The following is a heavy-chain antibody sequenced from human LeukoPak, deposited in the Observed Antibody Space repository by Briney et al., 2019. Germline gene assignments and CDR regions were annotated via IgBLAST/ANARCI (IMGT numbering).Heavy chain of an antibody. J-gene: IGHJ4*02. V-gene: IGHV3-7*05. CDR1: GFTFSSHW. CDR3: ARVPTTVTTVYFDY. D-gene: IGHD4-17*01. CDR2: IKQDGSEK. Sequence: GGSLRLSCAASGFTFSSHWMSWVRQAPGKGLEWVANIKQDGSEKYYVDSVKGRFTISRDNSKNTLYLQMNSLRAEDTAVYYCARVPTTVTTVYFDYWGQGTLVTVSS.